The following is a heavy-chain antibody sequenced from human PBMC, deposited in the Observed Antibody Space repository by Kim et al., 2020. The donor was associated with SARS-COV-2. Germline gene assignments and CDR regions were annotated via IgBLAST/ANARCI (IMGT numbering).Heavy chain of an antibody. CDR2: INHSGST. Sequence: SETLSLTCAVYGGSFSGYYWSWIRQPPGKGLEWIGEINHSGSTNYNPSLKSRVTISVDTSKNQFSLKLSSVTAADTAVYYCARAPGAVVYPLVSGFDYWGQGTLVTVSS. D-gene: IGHD2-8*02. V-gene: IGHV4-34*01. CDR3: ARAPGAVVYPLVSGFDY. J-gene: IGHJ4*02. CDR1: GGSFSGYY.